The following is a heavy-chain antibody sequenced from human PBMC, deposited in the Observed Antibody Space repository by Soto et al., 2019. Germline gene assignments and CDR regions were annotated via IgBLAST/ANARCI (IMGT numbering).Heavy chain of an antibody. CDR2: VNPILSMS. CDR1: GDTFSFYS. CDR3: ATSYGSGYRAFDY. J-gene: IGHJ4*02. V-gene: IGHV1-69*04. Sequence: QVQLVQSGAEVMRPGSSVKVSCKASGDTFSFYSINWVRQAPGLGLEWMGRVNPILSMSNYAQRFQGRVTMTAEKSTSTGYMELSGLRSEDTAMYYCATSYGSGYRAFDYWGQGALVIVSS. D-gene: IGHD3-10*01.